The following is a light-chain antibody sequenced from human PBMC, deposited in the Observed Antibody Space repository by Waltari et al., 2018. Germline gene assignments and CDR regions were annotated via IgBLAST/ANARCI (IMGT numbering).Light chain of an antibody. Sequence: SYVLTQPPSVSVAPGQTARITCGGNNIGRKSVHWYQQKPRQAPVLVVYDDSDRPSGIPERFSGSNSGNTATLTISRVEAGDEADYYCQVWDSSSDLGVFGTGTKVTVL. J-gene: IGLJ1*01. CDR1: NIGRKS. CDR3: QVWDSSSDLGV. V-gene: IGLV3-21*02. CDR2: DDS.